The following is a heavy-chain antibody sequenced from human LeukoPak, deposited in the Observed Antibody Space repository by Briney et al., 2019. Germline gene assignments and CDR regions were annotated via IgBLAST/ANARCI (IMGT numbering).Heavy chain of an antibody. CDR1: GYTFTSSG. Sequence: ASVKVSCKASGYTFTSSGITWVRQAPGQGLEWMGWISAYNGNTNSAQKLQGRVTMTTDTSTSTAYLELRSLTSDDTAVYYCAREPAYYDFLTGYNNWFDPWGQGTLVTVSS. J-gene: IGHJ5*02. V-gene: IGHV1-18*01. CDR3: AREPAYYDFLTGYNNWFDP. D-gene: IGHD3-9*01. CDR2: ISAYNGNT.